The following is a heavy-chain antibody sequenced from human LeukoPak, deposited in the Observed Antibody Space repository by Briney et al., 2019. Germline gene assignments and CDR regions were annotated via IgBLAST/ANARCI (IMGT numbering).Heavy chain of an antibody. CDR1: GCTFTGDY. CDR2: INPNSGGT. J-gene: IGHJ4*02. CDR3: AVMFRGVVNRLDY. D-gene: IGHD3-10*01. Sequence: GASVKVSCKASGCTFTGDYMHWVRQAPGQGLEWMGWINPNSGGTNYAQKFQGRVTMTRDTSISTAYMELSRLRSDDTAMYHCAVMFRGVVNRLDYWGQGTLVTVSS. V-gene: IGHV1-2*02.